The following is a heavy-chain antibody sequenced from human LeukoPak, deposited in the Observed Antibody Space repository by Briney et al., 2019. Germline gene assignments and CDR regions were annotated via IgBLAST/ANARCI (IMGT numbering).Heavy chain of an antibody. V-gene: IGHV3-23*01. CDR3: AKGSGYEHSYYYCYMDV. D-gene: IGHD5-12*01. Sequence: GGSLRLSCAASGFTFSSSAMSWVRLAPGKGLEWVSGISGSDGSTYYADSVKGRFTISRDNSKNTLFLQMNSLRAEDTAVYYCAKGSGYEHSYYYCYMDVWGKGTTVTISS. CDR1: GFTFSSSA. J-gene: IGHJ6*03. CDR2: ISGSDGST.